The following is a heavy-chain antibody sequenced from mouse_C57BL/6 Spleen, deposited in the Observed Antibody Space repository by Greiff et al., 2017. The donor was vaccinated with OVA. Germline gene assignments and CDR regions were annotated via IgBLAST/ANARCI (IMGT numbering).Heavy chain of an antibody. CDR2: INPSSGYT. D-gene: IGHD2-3*01. Sequence: VKLVESGAELAKPGASVKLSCKASGYTFTSYWMHWVKQRPGQGLEWIGYINPSSGYTKYNQKFKDKATLTADKSSSTAYMQLSSLTYEDSAVYYCARGDDGYYYAMDYWGQGTSVTVSS. CDR3: ARGDDGYYYAMDY. J-gene: IGHJ4*01. V-gene: IGHV1-7*01. CDR1: GYTFTSYW.